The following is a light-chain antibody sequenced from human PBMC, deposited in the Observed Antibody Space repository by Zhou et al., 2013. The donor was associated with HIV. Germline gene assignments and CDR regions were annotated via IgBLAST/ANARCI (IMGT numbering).Light chain of an antibody. CDR2: QAS. CDR3: QQYNSYST. Sequence: IQMTQSPSTLSASVGDRVIITCRASQDIRNELAWYQQIPGKAPKLLVYQASTLAVGVPSRFSGSGSGTEFTLTISSLQPDDFATYYCQQYNSYSTFGQGTKVEI. V-gene: IGKV1-5*03. CDR1: QDIRNE. J-gene: IGKJ1*01.